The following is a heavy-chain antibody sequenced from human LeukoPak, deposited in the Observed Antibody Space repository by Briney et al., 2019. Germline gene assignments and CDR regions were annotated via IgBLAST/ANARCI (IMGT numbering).Heavy chain of an antibody. CDR2: FYSGGGT. Sequence: GSLRLSCAASGFTVSTNYMSWVRQAPGKGLEWVSLFYSGGGTYYADSVKGRFTISRDNAKNSLYLQMNSLRAEDTAVYYCARVYCSGGSCYYYYYGMDVWGQGTTVTVSS. CDR1: GFTVSTNY. CDR3: ARVYCSGGSCYYYYYGMDV. J-gene: IGHJ6*02. D-gene: IGHD2-15*01. V-gene: IGHV3-66*01.